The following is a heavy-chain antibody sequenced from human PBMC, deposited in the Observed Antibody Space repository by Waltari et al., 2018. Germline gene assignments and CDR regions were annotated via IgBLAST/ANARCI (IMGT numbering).Heavy chain of an antibody. CDR2: VHSRGST. V-gene: IGHV4-59*01. D-gene: IGHD2-15*01. J-gene: IGHJ3*02. CDR1: DGSLSSYY. CDR3: ARDHRYCSGVSCFSDAFDI. Sequence: QVQLQESGPGLVKPSETLSLTCSIFDGSLSSYYWTWIRQPPGKGLEWIGYVHSRGSTNYHPSLRSRVTISVDTSKNQFSLNLNSVTAADAAVYYCARDHRYCSGVSCFSDAFDIWGQGTMVTVSS.